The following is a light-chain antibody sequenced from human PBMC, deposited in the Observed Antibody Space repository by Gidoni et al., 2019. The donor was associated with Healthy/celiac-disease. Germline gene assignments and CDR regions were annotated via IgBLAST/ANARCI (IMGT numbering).Light chain of an antibody. CDR2: WAS. Sequence: IVMTQTPDSLAVSLGARDTINCTSSQSCISSCNDKSYLAWYQQKPGQPPKLLIYWASNRESGVPDRFSGSGSGTDFTLTISILQAEDFAVYYCQQYYSTPLTFGGGTKVEIK. CDR3: QQYYSTPLT. CDR1: QSCISSCNDKSY. V-gene: IGKV4-1*01. J-gene: IGKJ4*01.